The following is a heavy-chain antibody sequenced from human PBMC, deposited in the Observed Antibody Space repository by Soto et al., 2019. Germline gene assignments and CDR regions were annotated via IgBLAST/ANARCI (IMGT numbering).Heavy chain of an antibody. Sequence: PSITFTVSGGSIRSGDYYWSWIRQPPGKGLEWIGYIYYSGSTYYNPSLKSRVTISVDTSKNQFSLKLSYVTSADTAVYYCARDRGYSYGRTTANWFDPWGQGTLVTVSS. CDR1: GGSIRSGDYY. J-gene: IGHJ5*02. CDR2: IYYSGST. V-gene: IGHV4-30-4*02. CDR3: ARDRGYSYGRTTANWFDP. D-gene: IGHD5-18*01.